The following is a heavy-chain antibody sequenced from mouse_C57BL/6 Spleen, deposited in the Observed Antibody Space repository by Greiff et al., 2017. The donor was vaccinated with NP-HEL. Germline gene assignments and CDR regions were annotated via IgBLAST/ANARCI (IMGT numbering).Heavy chain of an antibody. CDR3: ARFYSNYPLAY. J-gene: IGHJ3*01. CDR2: ISSGSSTI. D-gene: IGHD2-5*01. CDR1: GFTFSDYG. Sequence: EVQLVESGGGLVKPGGSLKLSCAASGFTFSDYGMHWVRQAPEKGLEWVAYISSGSSTIYYADTVKGRFTISRDNAKDTLFLQMTSLRSEDTAMYYCARFYSNYPLAYWGQGTLVTVSA. V-gene: IGHV5-17*01.